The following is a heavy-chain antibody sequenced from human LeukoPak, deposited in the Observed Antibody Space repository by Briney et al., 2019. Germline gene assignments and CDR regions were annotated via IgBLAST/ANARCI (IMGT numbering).Heavy chain of an antibody. CDR1: GFTFSSYA. J-gene: IGHJ6*03. D-gene: IGHD5-18*01. CDR2: ISYDGSNK. V-gene: IGHV3-30*04. CDR3: ARDGTDTAMVGDDYYYYYYMDV. Sequence: GRSLRLSCAASGFTFSSYAMHWVRQAPGKGLEWVAVISYDGSNKYYADSVKGRFTISRDNSKNTLYLQMNSLRAEDTAVYYCARDGTDTAMVGDDYYYYYYMDVWGKGTTVTISS.